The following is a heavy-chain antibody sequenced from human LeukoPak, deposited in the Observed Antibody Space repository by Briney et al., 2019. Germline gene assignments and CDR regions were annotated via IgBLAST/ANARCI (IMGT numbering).Heavy chain of an antibody. Sequence: PGGSLRLSCAASGFTFSSYGMHWVRQAPGKGLEWVAFIRYDGSNKYYADSVKGQFTISRDNSKNTLYLQMNSLRAEDTAVYYCAKMPIPRYSYGPIDYWGQGTLVTVSS. CDR2: IRYDGSNK. D-gene: IGHD5-18*01. J-gene: IGHJ4*02. CDR3: AKMPIPRYSYGPIDY. CDR1: GFTFSSYG. V-gene: IGHV3-30*02.